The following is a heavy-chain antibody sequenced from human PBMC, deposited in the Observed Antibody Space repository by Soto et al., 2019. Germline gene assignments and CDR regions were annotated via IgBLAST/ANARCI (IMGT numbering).Heavy chain of an antibody. J-gene: IGHJ3*02. CDR3: ARARNSSSWYRPGGDAFDI. D-gene: IGHD6-13*01. CDR2: INPNSGGT. Sequence: GASVKVSCKASGYTFTCYYMHWVRQAPGQGLEWMGWINPNSGGTNYAQKFQGWVTMTRDTSISTAYMELSRLRSDDTAVYYCARARNSSSWYRPGGDAFDIWGQGTMVTVS. CDR1: GYTFTCYY. V-gene: IGHV1-2*04.